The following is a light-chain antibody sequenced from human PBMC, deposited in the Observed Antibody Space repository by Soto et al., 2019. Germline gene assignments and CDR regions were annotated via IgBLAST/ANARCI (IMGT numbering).Light chain of an antibody. J-gene: IGKJ2*01. Sequence: EVVLTQSPGTLSLSPGERATLSCTASQSVSSSYLAWYQQKPGQAPRLLIYGASSRATGIPVRFSGSGSGTDFTLTISRLEPEDFAVYYCQQYGSSPPYTFGQGTKLEIK. CDR3: QQYGSSPPYT. V-gene: IGKV3-20*01. CDR1: QSVSSSY. CDR2: GAS.